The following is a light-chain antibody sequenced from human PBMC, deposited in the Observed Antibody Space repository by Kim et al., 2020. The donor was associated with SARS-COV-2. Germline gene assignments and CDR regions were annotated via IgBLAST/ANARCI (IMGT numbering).Light chain of an antibody. CDR1: SGFIASDD. CDR2: EDN. CDR3: QSFAGSAWV. Sequence: GKTVTISCTRTSGFIASDDVQWYQQRPGSAPTTVIYEDNVRPSGVPDRFSGSIDSSSNTASLTISGLETEDEADYYCQSFAGSAWVFGGGTQLTVL. V-gene: IGLV6-57*03. J-gene: IGLJ3*02.